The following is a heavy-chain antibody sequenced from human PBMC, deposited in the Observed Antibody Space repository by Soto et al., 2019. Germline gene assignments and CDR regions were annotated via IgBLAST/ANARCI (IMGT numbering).Heavy chain of an antibody. CDR2: INRSGYT. CDR3: SGGFQKSDFDY. V-gene: IGHV4-34*01. J-gene: IGHJ4*02. D-gene: IGHD2-15*01. Sequence: ETLSLTCAVYGGSFSAYYWSWIRQPPGKGLEWIGEINRSGYTNYNPSLKSRVTISVDTSKNQFSLKLSSVTAADTAVYYCSGGFQKSDFDYWGQGTLVTVSS. CDR1: GGSFSAYY.